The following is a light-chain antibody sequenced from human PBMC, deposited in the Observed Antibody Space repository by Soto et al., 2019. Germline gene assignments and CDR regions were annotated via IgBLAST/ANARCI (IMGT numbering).Light chain of an antibody. CDR1: QSVSSN. CDR3: QKYNNWPPWT. CDR2: GAS. V-gene: IGKV3-15*01. Sequence: EIVMTQSPATLSVSPGERATLSCRASQSVSSNLAWYQQKPGQAPRLLIYGASTMATGIPARFSGSGSGTEFTLTISSLQSEDFAVYYCQKYNNWPPWTFGQGTKVEIK. J-gene: IGKJ1*01.